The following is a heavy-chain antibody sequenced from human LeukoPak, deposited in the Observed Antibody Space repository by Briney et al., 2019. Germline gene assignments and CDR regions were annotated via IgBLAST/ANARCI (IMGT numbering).Heavy chain of an antibody. Sequence: ASVKVSCKASGYTFTSYYMHWVRQAPGQGLEWMGIINPSGGSTSYAQKFQGGVTMTRDTSISTAYMELSRLRSDDTALYYCAREHSSGYYFDAFDIWGQGTMVTVSS. J-gene: IGHJ3*02. CDR2: INPSGGST. D-gene: IGHD3-22*01. CDR3: AREHSSGYYFDAFDI. V-gene: IGHV1-46*01. CDR1: GYTFTSYY.